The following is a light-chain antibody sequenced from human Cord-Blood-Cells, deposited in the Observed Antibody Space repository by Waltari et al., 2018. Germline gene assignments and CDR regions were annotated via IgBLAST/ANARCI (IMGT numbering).Light chain of an antibody. Sequence: DIVMTQSPLSLPVTPGEPASISCRSSQSLLHSNGYNYLDWYLQKPGQSPQLLIYLGSNRASGVPDRFSGSGSGTDFTLKISRVEAEDVGVYYCMQALQTPPTWTFGQGNKVEIK. CDR1: QSLLHSNGYNY. V-gene: IGKV2-28*01. J-gene: IGKJ1*01. CDR2: LGS. CDR3: MQALQTPPTWT.